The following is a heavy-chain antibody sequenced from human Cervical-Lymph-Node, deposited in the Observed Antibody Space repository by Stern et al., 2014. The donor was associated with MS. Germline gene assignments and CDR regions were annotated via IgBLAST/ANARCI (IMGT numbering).Heavy chain of an antibody. D-gene: IGHD6-19*01. V-gene: IGHV3-30*18. Sequence: VQLVESGGGVVQPGRSVRLSCAASGLIFSIYGMHWVRQAPGKGLEWVATISYDGNSQSYGDSVKGRFTISRDNSRDTVDLQMDSLRPEDTAVYFCAKGPTVAGEFDYWGQGTQVTVSS. CDR3: AKGPTVAGEFDY. CDR2: ISYDGNSQ. J-gene: IGHJ4*02. CDR1: GLIFSIYG.